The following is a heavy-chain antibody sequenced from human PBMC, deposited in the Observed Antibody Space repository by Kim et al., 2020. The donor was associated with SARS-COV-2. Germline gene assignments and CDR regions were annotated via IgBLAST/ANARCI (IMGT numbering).Heavy chain of an antibody. D-gene: IGHD3-16*02. CDR2: ISSSSSYT. CDR3: ARVGYEYVWGSYRDDDYYYGMDV. J-gene: IGHJ6*02. V-gene: IGHV3-11*05. CDR1: GFTFSDYY. Sequence: GGSLRLSCAASGFTFSDYYMSWIRQAPGKGLEWVSYISSSSSYTNYADSVKGRFTISRDNAKNSLYLQMNSLRAEDTAVYYCARVGYEYVWGSYRDDDYYYGMDVWGQGTTVTVSS.